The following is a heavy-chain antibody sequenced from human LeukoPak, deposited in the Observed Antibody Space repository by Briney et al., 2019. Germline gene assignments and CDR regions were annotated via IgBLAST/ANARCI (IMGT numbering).Heavy chain of an antibody. CDR3: ARSGAAEGPTHNWFDP. D-gene: IGHD6-13*01. J-gene: IGHJ5*02. CDR1: GGPISSSNGY. V-gene: IGHV4-39*01. CDR2: IYYSGTT. Sequence: PSETLSLTCTVSGGPISSSNGYWGWGRQPPGKGREGIGSIYYSGTTYYSPSLKSRVTISVDPYKRPFSLKLTSVTAADTAVYYCARSGAAEGPTHNWFDPWSQGTLVTVSS.